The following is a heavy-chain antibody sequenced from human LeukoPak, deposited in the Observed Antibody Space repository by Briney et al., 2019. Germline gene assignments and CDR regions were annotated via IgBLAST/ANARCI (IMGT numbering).Heavy chain of an antibody. CDR2: IYYSGST. V-gene: IGHV4-61*01. J-gene: IGHJ4*02. CDR3: ARDPGYVWGSYRYFDY. CDR1: GGSVSSGSYY. Sequence: SETLSLTCTVSGGSVSSGSYYWSWIRQPPGKGLEWIGYIYYSGSTDYNPSLKSRVTISVDTSKNQFSLKLSSVTAADTAVYYCARDPGYVWGSYRYFDYWGQGTLVTVSS. D-gene: IGHD3-16*02.